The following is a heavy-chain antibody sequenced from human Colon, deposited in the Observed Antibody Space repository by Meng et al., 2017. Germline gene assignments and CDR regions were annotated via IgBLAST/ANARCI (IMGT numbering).Heavy chain of an antibody. CDR2: IDHTGNT. D-gene: IGHD1-7*01. V-gene: IGHV4-4*02. Sequence: LEGSGPGVVKPSGTLSLTCAVSGGSISSGDWWSWVRQPPGKGLEWIAEIDHTGNTNYNPSLKSRVTIPVDKSKNQFSLKLSFMTAADTAVYYCARVGPGELPNFFDPWGQGTLVTVSS. J-gene: IGHJ5*02. CDR3: ARVGPGELPNFFDP. CDR1: GGSISSGDW.